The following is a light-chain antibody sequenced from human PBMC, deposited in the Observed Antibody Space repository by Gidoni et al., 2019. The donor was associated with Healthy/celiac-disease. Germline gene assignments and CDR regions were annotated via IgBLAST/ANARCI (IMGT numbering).Light chain of an antibody. Sequence: ESVLTQSPGTLSLSPVERATLSCRASQAVSNSYLAWYVQKPGQAPRLLIYGASNRATGTPDRFSGSGSGTDFTLTISRLEPEDFANYYCQQYGSSSGAFGQGTKVEIK. CDR2: GAS. CDR1: QAVSNSY. CDR3: QQYGSSSGA. V-gene: IGKV3-20*01. J-gene: IGKJ1*01.